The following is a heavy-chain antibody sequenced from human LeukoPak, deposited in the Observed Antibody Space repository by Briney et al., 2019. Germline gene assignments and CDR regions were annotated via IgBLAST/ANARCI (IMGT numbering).Heavy chain of an antibody. D-gene: IGHD1-14*01. CDR2: ISSSGSSI. V-gene: IGHV3-21*01. J-gene: IGHJ4*02. Sequence: PGGSLRLSCAASGFTFSSYSMNWVRQAPGKGLQWVSSISSSGSSIYYADSLKGRFTISRDNAKSSLYLQMNSLRAEDTAIYYCARDSNRKWLFDYWGQGTLVTVSS. CDR3: ARDSNRKWLFDY. CDR1: GFTFSSYS.